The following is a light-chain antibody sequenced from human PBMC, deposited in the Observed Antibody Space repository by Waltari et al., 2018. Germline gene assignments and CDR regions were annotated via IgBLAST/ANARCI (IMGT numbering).Light chain of an antibody. Sequence: QSVLTQPPSVSGAPGQRVPIPCTGSGSNIGAGYDVPWYQQLPGKAPKLLIYGTSTRPLGVPDRYFGSQSGTSASLAITGLQAEDEADYYCQSYDTSLSVVFGGGTKLTVL. V-gene: IGLV1-40*01. CDR2: GTS. CDR1: GSNIGAGYD. J-gene: IGLJ2*01. CDR3: QSYDTSLSVV.